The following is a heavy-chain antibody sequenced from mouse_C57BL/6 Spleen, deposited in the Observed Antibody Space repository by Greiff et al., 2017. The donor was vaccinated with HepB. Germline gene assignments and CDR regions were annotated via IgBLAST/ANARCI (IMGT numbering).Heavy chain of an antibody. CDR2: IYPRSGNT. V-gene: IGHV1-81*01. J-gene: IGHJ2*01. Sequence: VQLQQSGAELARPGASVKLSCKASGYTFTSYGISWVKQRTGQGLEWIGEIYPRSGNTYYNEKFKGKATLTADKSSSTAYMELRSLTSEDSAVYFCARGGYSNYYFDYWGQGTTLTVSS. CDR1: GYTFTSYG. D-gene: IGHD2-5*01. CDR3: ARGGYSNYYFDY.